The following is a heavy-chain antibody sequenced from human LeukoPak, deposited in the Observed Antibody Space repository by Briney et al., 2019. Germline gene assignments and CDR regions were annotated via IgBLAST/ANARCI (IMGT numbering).Heavy chain of an antibody. CDR3: ARSSIEAALADI. D-gene: IGHD1-26*01. J-gene: IGHJ3*02. CDR1: GFTFSSYS. Sequence: GGSLRLSCVASGFTFSSYSMNWVRQAPGKGLEWVSTLSSSGFINYADSMKGRFTISRDNAKNSLFLQMNSLRVEDTAVYYCARSSIEAALADIWGQGTMVTVSP. V-gene: IGHV3-21*01. CDR2: LSSSGFI.